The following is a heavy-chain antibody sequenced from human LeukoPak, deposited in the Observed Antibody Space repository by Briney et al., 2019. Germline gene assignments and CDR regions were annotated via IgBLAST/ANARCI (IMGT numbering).Heavy chain of an antibody. D-gene: IGHD3-3*01. CDR1: GFTFSDYY. CDR2: ISSSGSTI. Sequence: NPGGSLRLSCAASGFTFSDYYMSWIRQAPGKGLEWVSYISSSGSTIYYADSVKGRFTISRDNAKTSLYLQMNSLRAEDTAVYYCARDGSRGVAQVDYYYGMDVWGQGTTVTVSS. CDR3: ARDGSRGVAQVDYYYGMDV. V-gene: IGHV3-11*01. J-gene: IGHJ6*02.